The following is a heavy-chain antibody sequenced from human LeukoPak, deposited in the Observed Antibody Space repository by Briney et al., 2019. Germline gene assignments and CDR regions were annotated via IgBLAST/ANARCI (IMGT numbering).Heavy chain of an antibody. J-gene: IGHJ5*02. D-gene: IGHD2-2*01. Sequence: SETLSLTCTVSGGSISSYYWSWLRQPAGKGLEWIGRIYTSGSTNYNPSLKSRVTMSVDSSKNQFSLKLSSVNAADTAVYYCARATGCSSTSCYNWFDPWGQGTLVTVSS. CDR1: GGSISSYY. CDR3: ARATGCSSTSCYNWFDP. V-gene: IGHV4-4*07. CDR2: IYTSGST.